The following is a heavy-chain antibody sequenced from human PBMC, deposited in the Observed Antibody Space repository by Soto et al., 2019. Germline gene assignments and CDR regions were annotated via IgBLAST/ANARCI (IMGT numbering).Heavy chain of an antibody. CDR3: ARAEGHCSGGRCFDVFAY. V-gene: IGHV3-72*01. D-gene: IGHD2-15*01. CDR2: IRNKANSYTT. CDR1: GFTFSNHY. Sequence: EVQLVESGGGLVQPGGSLRLSCAASGFTFSNHYMDWVRQAPGKGLEWVGRIRNKANSYTTEYAASVKGRFTISRDDSAKSLYLQMRSLETEGTAVYFCARAEGHCSGGRCFDVFAYWGQGTLVTVSS. J-gene: IGHJ4*02.